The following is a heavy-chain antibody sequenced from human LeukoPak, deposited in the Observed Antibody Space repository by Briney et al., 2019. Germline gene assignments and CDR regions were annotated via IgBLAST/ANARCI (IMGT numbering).Heavy chain of an antibody. CDR1: GGSISSYY. CDR3: ARPYYYYMDV. CDR2: IYHSGST. V-gene: IGHV4-39*07. J-gene: IGHJ6*03. Sequence: SETLSLTCTVSGGSISSYYWGWIRQPPGKGLEWIGSIYHSGSTYYNPSLKSRVTISVDKSKNQFSLQLSSVTAADTAVYYCARPYYYYMDVWGKGTTVTVSS.